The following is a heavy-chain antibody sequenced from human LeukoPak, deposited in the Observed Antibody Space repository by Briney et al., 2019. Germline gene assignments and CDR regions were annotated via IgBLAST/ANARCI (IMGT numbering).Heavy chain of an antibody. CDR1: GGSFSGYY. CDR2: IYYSGST. V-gene: IGHV4-59*01. J-gene: IGHJ3*02. Sequence: SETLSLTCAVYGGSFSGYYWSWIRQPPGKGLEWIGYIYYSGSTNYNPSLKSRVTISVDTSKNQFSLKLSSVTAADTAVYYCAKDYYDSSGPVSQGAFDIWGQGTMVTVSS. CDR3: AKDYYDSSGPVSQGAFDI. D-gene: IGHD3-22*01.